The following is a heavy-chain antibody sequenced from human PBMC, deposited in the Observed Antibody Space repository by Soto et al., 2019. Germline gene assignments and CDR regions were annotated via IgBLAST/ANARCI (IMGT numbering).Heavy chain of an antibody. CDR1: GGSISSGGYY. J-gene: IGHJ5*02. CDR3: AGYCSGGSCYAGGWFDP. Sequence: SETLSLTCTVSGGSISSGGYYWSWIRQHPGKGLEWIGYIYYSGSTYYNPSLKSRVTISVDTSKNQFSLKLSSVTAADTAVYYCAGYCSGGSCYAGGWFDPWGHGTLVTVSS. CDR2: IYYSGST. D-gene: IGHD2-15*01. V-gene: IGHV4-31*03.